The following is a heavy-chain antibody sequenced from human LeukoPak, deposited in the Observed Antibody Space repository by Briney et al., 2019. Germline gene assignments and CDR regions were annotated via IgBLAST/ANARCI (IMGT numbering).Heavy chain of an antibody. CDR1: GFSLSTSGVG. Sequence: ESGPTLVKPPQTLTLTCTFSGFSLSTSGVGVGWIRQPPVKPLEWLALTYWDDDKRHSPSLKSRLTITKDTSKNQVVLTMTNMDPVNTATYYCAHSKVRFLESDYWGQGSLVIVSS. CDR3: AHSKVRFLESDY. J-gene: IGHJ4*02. D-gene: IGHD3-3*01. CDR2: TYWDDDK. V-gene: IGHV2-5*02.